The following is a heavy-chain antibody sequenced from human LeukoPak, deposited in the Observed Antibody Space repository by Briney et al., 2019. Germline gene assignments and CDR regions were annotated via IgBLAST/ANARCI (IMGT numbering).Heavy chain of an antibody. CDR1: GFTFSNNA. D-gene: IGHD1-7*01. V-gene: IGHV3-23*01. CDR2: ISDNGRST. Sequence: GGSLRLSCGASGFTFSNNAMYWVRQAPGKGLEWVSGISDNGRSTYYADSVKGRFTISRDKSKNMLYLQMNSLRAEDTAIYYCAKDLAETTSFDFWGQGTLVTVSS. CDR3: AKDLAETTSFDF. J-gene: IGHJ4*02.